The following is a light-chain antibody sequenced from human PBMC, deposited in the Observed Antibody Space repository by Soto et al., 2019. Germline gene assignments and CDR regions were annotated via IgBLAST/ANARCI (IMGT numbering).Light chain of an antibody. CDR3: QQYGSSPWT. Sequence: EIVLTQSPGTLSLSPGERAALSCRASQSVSSSYLAWYQQKPGQAPRLLIYGASSRATGIPGRFSGSGSGTDFTLTISRLEPEDFAMYYCQQYGSSPWTFGQGTKVEFK. J-gene: IGKJ1*01. CDR1: QSVSSSY. V-gene: IGKV3-20*01. CDR2: GAS.